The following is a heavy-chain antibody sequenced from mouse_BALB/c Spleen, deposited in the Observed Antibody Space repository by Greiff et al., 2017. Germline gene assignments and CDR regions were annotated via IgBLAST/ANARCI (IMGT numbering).Heavy chain of an antibody. CDR3: ARWEYYYGSSPDY. CDR1: GFTFSSYA. D-gene: IGHD1-1*01. CDR2: ISSGGST. J-gene: IGHJ3*01. V-gene: IGHV5-6-5*01. Sequence: EVQRVESGGGLVKPGGSLKLSCAASGFTFSSYAMSWVRQTPEKRLEWVASISSGGSTYYPDSVKGRFTISRDNARNILYLQMSSLRSEDTAMYYCARWEYYYGSSPDYWGQGTLVTVSA.